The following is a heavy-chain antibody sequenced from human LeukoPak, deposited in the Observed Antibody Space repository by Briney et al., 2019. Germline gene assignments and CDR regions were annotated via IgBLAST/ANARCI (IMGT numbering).Heavy chain of an antibody. Sequence: PGGSLRLSCAASGFTFSNYGMHWVRQAPGQGLEWVAFIGYDGSEKYNVESLKGRLTISRDNSQSTLYLHLSSLRAEDTALYYCVKEWGIFGVVKAIDYWGQGTLLTVSS. CDR1: GFTFSNYG. D-gene: IGHD3-3*01. J-gene: IGHJ4*02. CDR3: VKEWGIFGVVKAIDY. V-gene: IGHV3-30*02. CDR2: IGYDGSEK.